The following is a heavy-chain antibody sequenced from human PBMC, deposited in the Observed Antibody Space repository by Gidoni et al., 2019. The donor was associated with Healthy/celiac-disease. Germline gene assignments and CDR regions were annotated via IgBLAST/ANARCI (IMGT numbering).Heavy chain of an antibody. Sequence: QVQLQESGPGLVKPSETLSLTCTVAGGPISSYYWSWIRQPPGKGLEWIGYIYYSGSTNYNPSLKSRVTISVDTSKNQFSLKLSSVTAADTAVYYCASANSSGYYQLDYWGQGTLVTVSS. CDR2: IYYSGST. CDR3: ASANSSGYYQLDY. D-gene: IGHD3-22*01. V-gene: IGHV4-59*01. CDR1: GGPISSYY. J-gene: IGHJ4*02.